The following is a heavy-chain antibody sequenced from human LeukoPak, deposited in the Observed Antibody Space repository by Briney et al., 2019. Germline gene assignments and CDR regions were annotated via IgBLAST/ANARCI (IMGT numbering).Heavy chain of an antibody. CDR2: INPNSGGT. V-gene: IGHV1-2*02. CDR1: GYTFTGYY. Sequence: ASVKVSCKASGYTFTGYYMHWVRQAPGQGLEWMGWINPNSGGTNYAQKFQGRVTMTRDASISTAYMELSRLRSDDTAVYYCARDKRRVDSSSWYSGIDYWGQGTLVTVSS. J-gene: IGHJ4*02. CDR3: ARDKRRVDSSSWYSGIDY. D-gene: IGHD6-13*01.